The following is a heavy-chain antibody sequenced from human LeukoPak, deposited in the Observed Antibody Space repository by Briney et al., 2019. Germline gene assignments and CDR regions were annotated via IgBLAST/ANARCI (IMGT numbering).Heavy chain of an antibody. CDR1: GFTFSSYA. CDR2: ISYDCSNK. V-gene: IGHV3-30*04. J-gene: IGHJ4*02. D-gene: IGHD3-3*01. Sequence: HPGGSLSLSCAASGFTFSSYAMYWGRKAPGKGQGWVAVISYDCSNKYYADSVKGRFTISRENSKNTLYLQMISLRAEDTAVYYCARDSALEGRLGFDYWGQGTLVTVSS. CDR3: ARDSALEGRLGFDY.